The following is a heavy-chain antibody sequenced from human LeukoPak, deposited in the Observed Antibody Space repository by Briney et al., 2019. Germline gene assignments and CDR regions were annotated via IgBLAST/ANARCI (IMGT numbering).Heavy chain of an antibody. CDR1: GGSFSGYY. J-gene: IGHJ4*02. D-gene: IGHD2-2*01. CDR3: ARGGPRRVPAAIY. Sequence: SETLSLICAVYGGSFSGYYWSWIRQPPGKGLEWIGEINHSGSTNYNPSLKSRVTISVDTSKNQFSLKLSSVTAADTAVYYCARGGPRRVPAAIYWGQGTLVTVSS. V-gene: IGHV4-34*01. CDR2: INHSGST.